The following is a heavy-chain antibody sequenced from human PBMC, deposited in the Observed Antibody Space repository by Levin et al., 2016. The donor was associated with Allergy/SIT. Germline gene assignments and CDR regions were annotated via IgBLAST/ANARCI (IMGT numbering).Heavy chain of an antibody. D-gene: IGHD2-2*02. Sequence: WVRQAPGQGPEWMGWINPNSGGTDAAQSFQGRVTMTSDTSISTAYMELTRLRSDDTAVYYCARESALSCDNKSCYTSRLNWFDPWGQGTLGTVSS. V-gene: IGHV1-2*02. J-gene: IGHJ5*02. CDR3: ARESALSCDNKSCYTSRLNWFDP. CDR2: INPNSGGT.